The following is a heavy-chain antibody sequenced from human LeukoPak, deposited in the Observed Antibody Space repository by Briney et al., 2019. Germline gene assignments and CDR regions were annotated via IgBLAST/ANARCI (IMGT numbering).Heavy chain of an antibody. CDR1: GFTFSSYA. CDR2: ISGSGGST. J-gene: IGHJ3*02. V-gene: IGHV3-23*01. Sequence: GGSLRLSCAASGFTFSSYAMSWVRQAPGKGLEWVSAISGSGGSTYYADSVKGRFTISRDNSKNTLYLQMNSLRAEDTAVYYCARALGDSDAFDIWGQGTMVTVSS. CDR3: ARALGDSDAFDI. D-gene: IGHD3-16*01.